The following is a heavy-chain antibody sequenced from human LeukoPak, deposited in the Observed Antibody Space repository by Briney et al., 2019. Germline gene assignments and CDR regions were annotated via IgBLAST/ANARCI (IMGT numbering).Heavy chain of an antibody. J-gene: IGHJ4*02. CDR2: ISAYNGNT. D-gene: IGHD4-17*01. V-gene: IGHV1-18*01. CDR1: GYTFTSYG. CDR3: ARDRAYGDYVDY. Sequence: ASVTVSCTASGYTFTSYGISWVRQAPGQGLEWMGWISAYNGNTNYAQKLQGRVTMTTDTSTSTAYMELRSLRSDDTAVYYCARDRAYGDYVDYWGQGTLVTVSS.